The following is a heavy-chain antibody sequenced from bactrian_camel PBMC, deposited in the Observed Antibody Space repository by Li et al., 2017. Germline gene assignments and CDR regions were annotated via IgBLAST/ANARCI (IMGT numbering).Heavy chain of an antibody. CDR3: AAVRVLIGTSLSPLSS. Sequence: DVQLVESGGGSVQAGGSLRLSCVVSGYAYSDGYCLGWFRQAPGKEREGVAQMYSGESSTYYADSVKGRFTISADNAQNTLYLQMNSLKPEDTAMYYCAAVRVLIGTSLSPLSSGARGPRSPSP. CDR1: GYAYSDGYC. CDR2: MYSGESST. V-gene: IGHV3S59*01. D-gene: IGHD1*01. J-gene: IGHJ4*01.